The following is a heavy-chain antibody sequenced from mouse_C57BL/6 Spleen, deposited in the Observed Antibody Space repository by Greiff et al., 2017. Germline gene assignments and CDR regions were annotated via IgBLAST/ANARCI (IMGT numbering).Heavy chain of an antibody. CDR3: ARWDYPYAMDY. V-gene: IGHV5-17*01. CDR2: ISSGSSTI. J-gene: IGHJ4*01. Sequence: EVQLVASGGGLVKPGGSLKLSCAASGFTFSDYGMHWVRQAPEKGLEWVAYISSGSSTIYYADTVKGRFTISRDNAKNTLFLQMTSLRSEDTAMYYCARWDYPYAMDYWGQGTSVTVSS. CDR1: GFTFSDYG. D-gene: IGHD2-4*01.